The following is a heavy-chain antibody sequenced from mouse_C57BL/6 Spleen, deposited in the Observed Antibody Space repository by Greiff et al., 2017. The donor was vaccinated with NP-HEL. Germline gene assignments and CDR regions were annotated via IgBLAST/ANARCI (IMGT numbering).Heavy chain of an antibody. CDR2: IHPNSGST. D-gene: IGHD1-1*01. Sequence: VQLQQPGAELVKPGASVKLSCKASGYTFTSYWMHWVKQRPGQGLEWIGMIHPNSGSTNYNEKFKSKATLTVDKSSSTAYMQLSSLTSEDSAVYYCARGSPSRGYFDVWGTGTTVTVSS. V-gene: IGHV1-64*01. CDR1: GYTFTSYW. J-gene: IGHJ1*03. CDR3: ARGSPSRGYFDV.